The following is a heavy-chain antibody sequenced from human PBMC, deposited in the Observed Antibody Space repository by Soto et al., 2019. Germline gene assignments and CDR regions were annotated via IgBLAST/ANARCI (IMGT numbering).Heavy chain of an antibody. D-gene: IGHD6-19*01. V-gene: IGHV4-59*01. Sequence: SETLSLTCTVSGGSISSYYWSWIRQPPGKGLEWIGYIYYSGSTNYNPSLKSRVTISVDTSKNQFSLKLSSVTAADTAAYYCAREPAVAGSGWFDPWGQGTLVTVSS. CDR3: AREPAVAGSGWFDP. CDR1: GGSISSYY. J-gene: IGHJ5*02. CDR2: IYYSGST.